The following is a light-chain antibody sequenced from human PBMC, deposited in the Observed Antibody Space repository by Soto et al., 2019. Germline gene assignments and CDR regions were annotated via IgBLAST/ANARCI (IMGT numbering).Light chain of an antibody. Sequence: DIQMTQSPSFVSASVGDRVTITCRASQAVSTWLAWYQQKPGDAPKLLIYAASTLQSVVPSRFSGSGSGTDFTLTIRSLQPEDFATYYCQQANSFPRTFGGGTKVDIK. CDR3: QQANSFPRT. V-gene: IGKV1-12*01. J-gene: IGKJ4*01. CDR2: AAS. CDR1: QAVSTW.